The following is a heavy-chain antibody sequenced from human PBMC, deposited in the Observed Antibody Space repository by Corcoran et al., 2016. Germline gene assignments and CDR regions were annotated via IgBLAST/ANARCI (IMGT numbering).Heavy chain of an antibody. D-gene: IGHD4-17*01. Sequence: EVQLVQSGAEVKKPGESLKISCKGSGYSFTSYWIGWVRKMPGKGLEWMGILYPGDSETRYSPSFQGQVNISADKSISTAYLQWGSLKASDTTRHYCVILYGDYEIWFDPWGQGPLVTVSS. CDR2: LYPGDSET. CDR1: GYSFTSYW. CDR3: VILYGDYEIWFDP. J-gene: IGHJ5*02. V-gene: IGHV5-51*01.